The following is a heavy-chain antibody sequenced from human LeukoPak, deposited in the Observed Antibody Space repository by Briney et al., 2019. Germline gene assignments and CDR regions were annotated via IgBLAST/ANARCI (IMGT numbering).Heavy chain of an antibody. CDR3: AKVGDMGRQQLENYFDY. V-gene: IGHV3-30*02. CDR2: IRYDGSNK. Sequence: TGGSLRLSCAASGFTFSSYGMHWVRQAPGKGLEWVAFIRYDGSNKYYADSVKGRFTISRDNSKNTLYLQMNSLRAEDTAVYYCAKVGDMGRQQLENYFDYWGQGTLVTVSS. J-gene: IGHJ4*02. CDR1: GFTFSSYG. D-gene: IGHD6-13*01.